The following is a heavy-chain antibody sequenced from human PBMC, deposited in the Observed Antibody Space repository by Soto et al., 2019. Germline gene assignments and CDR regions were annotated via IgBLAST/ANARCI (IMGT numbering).Heavy chain of an antibody. V-gene: IGHV1-69*01. Sequence: QVQLVQSGAEVKKPGSSVKVSCKASGGTFSSYAISWVRQAPGQGLEWMGGIIPIFGTANYAQKFQGRVTITAGESTSTAYMGVGRLRSEDTAVYYCASPAYSSGWYGGGGYWGQGTLVTVSS. D-gene: IGHD6-19*01. CDR1: GGTFSSYA. CDR3: ASPAYSSGWYGGGGY. CDR2: IIPIFGTA. J-gene: IGHJ4*02.